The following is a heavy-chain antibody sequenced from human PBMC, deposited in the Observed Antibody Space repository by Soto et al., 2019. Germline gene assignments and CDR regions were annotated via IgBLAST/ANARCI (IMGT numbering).Heavy chain of an antibody. CDR2: ISYGGGTT. CDR1: EFTFSNYA. Sequence: SLRLSCAASEFTFSNYAMSWVRQAPGKGLEWVSAISYGGGTTYYADSVKGRLTTSRDNSKKTLYLQMNSLRAEDTAVYYCAKNRPPPSTGPIDYWGQGTLVTVSS. D-gene: IGHD4-17*01. CDR3: AKNRPPPSTGPIDY. V-gene: IGHV3-23*01. J-gene: IGHJ4*02.